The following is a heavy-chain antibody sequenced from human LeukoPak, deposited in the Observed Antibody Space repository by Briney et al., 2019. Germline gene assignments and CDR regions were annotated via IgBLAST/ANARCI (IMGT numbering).Heavy chain of an antibody. V-gene: IGHV3-7*01. Sequence: GGSLRLSCAASGFTFSSYWMSWVRQAPGKGLEWVANIKQDGSEKYYVDSVKGRFTISRDNSKNSLYLQMNSLRAEDTAVYYCARDDTHYGSSGSFYDAFDIWGQGTMVTVSS. J-gene: IGHJ3*02. D-gene: IGHD3-22*01. CDR1: GFTFSSYW. CDR2: IKQDGSEK. CDR3: ARDDTHYGSSGSFYDAFDI.